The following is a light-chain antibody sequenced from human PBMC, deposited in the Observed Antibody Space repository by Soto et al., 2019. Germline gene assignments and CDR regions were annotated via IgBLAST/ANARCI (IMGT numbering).Light chain of an antibody. CDR2: EVT. J-gene: IGLJ1*01. V-gene: IGLV2-14*01. CDR1: SSDVGGYNH. Sequence: QSALTQPASVSGSPGQSITISCTGTSSDVGGYNHVSWYQHHPGKAPKRIIYEVTKRPSGVSNRFSGSKSGDTASLTISGLQAEDEADYYCSSHTASTTRIFGTGTKVTDL. CDR3: SSHTASTTRI.